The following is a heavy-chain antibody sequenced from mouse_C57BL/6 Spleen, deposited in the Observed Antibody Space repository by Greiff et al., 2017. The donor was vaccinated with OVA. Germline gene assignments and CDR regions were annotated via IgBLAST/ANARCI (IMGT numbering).Heavy chain of an antibody. J-gene: IGHJ1*03. V-gene: IGHV14-2*01. Sequence: EVKLQESGAELVKPGASVKLSCTASGFNIKDYYMHWVKQRTEQGLEWIGRIDPEDGETKYAPKFQGKATITADTSSNTAYLQLSSLTSEDTAVYYCAGTTVVAEWYFDVWGTGTTVTVSS. D-gene: IGHD1-1*01. CDR3: AGTTVVAEWYFDV. CDR2: IDPEDGET. CDR1: GFNIKDYY.